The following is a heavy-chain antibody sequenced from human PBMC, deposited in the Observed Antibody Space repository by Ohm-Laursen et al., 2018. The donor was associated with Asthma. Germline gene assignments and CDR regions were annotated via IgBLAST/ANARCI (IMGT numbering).Heavy chain of an antibody. J-gene: IGHJ4*02. CDR2: IIPIFGTA. V-gene: IGHV1-69*13. Sequence: SVKVSCKASGGTFSSYAISWVRQAPGQGLEWMGGIIPIFGTANYAQKFQGRVTITADESTSTAYMELSSLRSEDTAVYYCARALEPYSSGWNLHQTGSYFDYWGQGTLVTVSS. CDR1: GGTFSSYA. CDR3: ARALEPYSSGWNLHQTGSYFDY. D-gene: IGHD6-19*01.